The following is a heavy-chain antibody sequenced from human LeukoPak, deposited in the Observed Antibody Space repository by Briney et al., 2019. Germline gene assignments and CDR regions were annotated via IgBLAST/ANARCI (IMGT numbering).Heavy chain of an antibody. D-gene: IGHD3-22*01. Sequence: GSLRLSCAASGFTFSSYAMSWVRQPPGKGLEWIGYIYYSGSTNYNPSLKSRVTISVDTSKNQFSLKLSSVTAADTAVYYCARQFYDSSGYAFAAFDIWGQGTMVTVSS. V-gene: IGHV4-59*08. J-gene: IGHJ3*02. CDR2: IYYSGST. CDR3: ARQFYDSSGYAFAAFDI. CDR1: GFTFSSYA.